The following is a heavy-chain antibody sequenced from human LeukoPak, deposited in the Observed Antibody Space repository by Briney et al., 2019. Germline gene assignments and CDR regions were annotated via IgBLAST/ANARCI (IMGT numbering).Heavy chain of an antibody. Sequence: RGSLRLSCAASGFTFSSYSMNWVRQAPGKGLEWVSYISGSSTTIYYADSVKGRFTISRDNAKNSLYLQMNSLRAEDTAVYYCARDPGYSSGWYGGYWGQGTLVTVSS. J-gene: IGHJ4*02. CDR2: ISGSSTTI. V-gene: IGHV3-48*01. CDR1: GFTFSSYS. CDR3: ARDPGYSSGWYGGY. D-gene: IGHD6-19*01.